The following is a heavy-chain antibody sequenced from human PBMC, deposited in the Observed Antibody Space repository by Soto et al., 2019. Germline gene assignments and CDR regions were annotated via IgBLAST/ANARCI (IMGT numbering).Heavy chain of an antibody. CDR2: IIPIFGTA. CDR3: ARRARGYSYGYFYYGMDV. Sequence: QVQLVQSGAEVKKPGSSVKVSCKASGGTFSSYAISWVRQAPGQGLEWMGGIIPIFGTANYAQKFQGRVTITSDESTSTAYMELSIRRSEDTAVYYCARRARGYSYGYFYYGMDVWGQGTTVTVSS. D-gene: IGHD5-18*01. J-gene: IGHJ6*02. CDR1: GGTFSSYA. V-gene: IGHV1-69*01.